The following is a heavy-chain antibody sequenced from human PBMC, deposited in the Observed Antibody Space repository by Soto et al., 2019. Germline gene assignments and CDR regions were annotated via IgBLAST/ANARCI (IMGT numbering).Heavy chain of an antibody. Sequence: ASVKVSFKASGGTFSSYAISWLRQAPGQGLEWMGGIIPIFGTANYAQKFQGRVTITADKSTSTAYMELSSLRSEDTAVYYCARSKGGDGYNPGLLHYGMDVWGQGTTVTVSS. J-gene: IGHJ6*02. CDR2: IIPIFGTA. D-gene: IGHD5-12*01. CDR1: GGTFSSYA. CDR3: ARSKGGDGYNPGLLHYGMDV. V-gene: IGHV1-69*06.